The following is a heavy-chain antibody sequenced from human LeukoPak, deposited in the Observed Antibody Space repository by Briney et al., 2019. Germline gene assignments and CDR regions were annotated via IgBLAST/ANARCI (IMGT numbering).Heavy chain of an antibody. CDR3: ANLAWHESAHFSY. CDR2: IYYRGST. D-gene: IGHD3-3*02. CDR1: GGSINNYY. J-gene: IGHJ4*02. V-gene: IGHV4-59*12. Sequence: SETLSLTCTVSGGSINNYYWSWIRQPPGKGLEWIGYIYYRGSTNYNPSLKSRITISVDTSKNQFSLKLSSVTAADTAVYYCANLAWHESAHFSYWGQGTLVTVSS.